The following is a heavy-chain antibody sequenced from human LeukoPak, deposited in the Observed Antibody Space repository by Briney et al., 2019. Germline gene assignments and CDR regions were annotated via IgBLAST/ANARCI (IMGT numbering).Heavy chain of an antibody. CDR2: IIPIFGTA. CDR1: GGTFSSYA. CDR3: ARGLNYYDSSGIGV. Sequence: SVKVSCKASGGTFSSYAISWVRQAPGQGLEWMGGIIPIFGTANYAQKFQGRVTITADESTSTAYMELSSLRSEDTAVYYCARGLNYYDSSGIGVWGQGTTVTVSS. J-gene: IGHJ6*02. D-gene: IGHD3-22*01. V-gene: IGHV1-69*13.